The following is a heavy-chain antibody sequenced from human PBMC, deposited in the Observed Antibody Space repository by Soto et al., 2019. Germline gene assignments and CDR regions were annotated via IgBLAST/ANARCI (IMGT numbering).Heavy chain of an antibody. CDR1: GYTFIRYG. CDR2: ISPYNDYT. V-gene: IGHV1-18*01. Sequence: QVQLVQSAAEVKKPGASVKVSCKASGYTFIRYGITWVRQAPGQGLEWVGWISPYNDYTEYAPKFHGRVTMTTDTSTKTVNMALRGLRSDDTAVYYCARGGYYDNVWKKLNYYGLDVWGQGTTVTVSS. CDR3: ARGGYYDNVWKKLNYYGLDV. J-gene: IGHJ6*02. D-gene: IGHD3-16*01.